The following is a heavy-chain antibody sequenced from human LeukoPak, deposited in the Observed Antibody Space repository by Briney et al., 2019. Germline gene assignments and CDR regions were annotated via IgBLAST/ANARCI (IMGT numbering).Heavy chain of an antibody. CDR3: ARDSSGLRPITIFGVVKIDWFDP. J-gene: IGHJ5*02. Sequence: PGGSLRLSCAASGFTFSSYAMHWVRQAPGKGLEWVAVISYDGSNKYYADSVKGRFTISRDNSKNTLYLQMNSLRAEDTAVYYCARDSSGLRPITIFGVVKIDWFDPWGQGTLVTVSS. D-gene: IGHD3-3*01. V-gene: IGHV3-30-3*01. CDR2: ISYDGSNK. CDR1: GFTFSSYA.